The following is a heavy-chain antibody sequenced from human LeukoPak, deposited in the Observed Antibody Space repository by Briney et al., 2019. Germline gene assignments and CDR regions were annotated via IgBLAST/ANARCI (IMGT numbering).Heavy chain of an antibody. Sequence: AGGSLRLSCAASGSTFSSYAMSWVRQAPGKGLEWVADIWFDKNQHFADSVKGRFAISRDNSKNTVYLQINSLRAEDTAVYYCARDRHCVNGVCHSPPGMDVWGQGTTVTVSS. J-gene: IGHJ6*02. CDR2: IWFDKNQ. CDR1: GSTFSSYA. D-gene: IGHD2-8*01. CDR3: ARDRHCVNGVCHSPPGMDV. V-gene: IGHV3-33*08.